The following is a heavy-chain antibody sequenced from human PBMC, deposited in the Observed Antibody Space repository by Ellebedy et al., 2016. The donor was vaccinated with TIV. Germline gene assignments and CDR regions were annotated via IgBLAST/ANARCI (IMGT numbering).Heavy chain of an antibody. D-gene: IGHD3-10*01. CDR2: IYHSGNT. V-gene: IGHV4-30-2*01. J-gene: IGHJ4*02. Sequence: SETLSLXCAVSGGSISSGGYSWNWIRQPPGKGLEWIGNIYHSGNTYYNPSLKSRVSISIDRSKNQFSLKLTSVTAADTAVYYCARELRYYGSGSYFDYWGQGTLVTVSS. CDR1: GGSISSGGYS. CDR3: ARELRYYGSGSYFDY.